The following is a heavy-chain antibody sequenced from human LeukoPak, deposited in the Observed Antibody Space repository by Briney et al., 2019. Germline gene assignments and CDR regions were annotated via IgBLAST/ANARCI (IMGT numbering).Heavy chain of an antibody. J-gene: IGHJ4*02. CDR3: TKGGGSFDY. V-gene: IGHV6-1*01. CDR2: TYYRSKWYN. Sequence: SQTLSLTCAISGDSVSSNSAGWNWIRLSPWRGLEWLGRTYYRSKWYNDYAVSVKGRITINPDTSRNQFSLQLNSVTPEDTAVYYCTKGGGSFDYWGQGTLVTVSS. D-gene: IGHD1-26*01. CDR1: GDSVSSNSAG.